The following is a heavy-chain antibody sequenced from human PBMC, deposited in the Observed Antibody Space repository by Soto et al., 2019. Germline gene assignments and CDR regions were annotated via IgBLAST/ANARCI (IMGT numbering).Heavy chain of an antibody. Sequence: PGGSLRLSCAASGLTFSSHAMSWVRQAPGKGLECVSSIHERGDNTYYADSVQGRFTISRDNSQNTLNLQTNRLGAEETDLHHCARYAGRDGWLNEFDYWAQAGLLTVSS. J-gene: IGHJ4*02. V-gene: IGHV3-23*01. CDR3: ARYAGRDGWLNEFDY. CDR2: IHERGDNT. CDR1: GLTFSSHA. D-gene: IGHD3-22*01.